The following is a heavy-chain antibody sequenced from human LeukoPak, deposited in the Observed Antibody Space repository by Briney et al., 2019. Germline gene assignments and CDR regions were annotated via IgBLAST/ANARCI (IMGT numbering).Heavy chain of an antibody. CDR2: INHSGST. V-gene: IGHV4-34*01. Sequence: KPSETLSLTCAVYGGSFSGYYWSWIRQPPGKGREWIGEINHSGSTNYNPSLKSRVTISVDTSKNQFSLKLSSVTAADTAVYYCARARRYYGSGLPSDYWGQGTLVTVSS. CDR3: ARARRYYGSGLPSDY. CDR1: GGSFSGYY. J-gene: IGHJ4*02. D-gene: IGHD3-10*01.